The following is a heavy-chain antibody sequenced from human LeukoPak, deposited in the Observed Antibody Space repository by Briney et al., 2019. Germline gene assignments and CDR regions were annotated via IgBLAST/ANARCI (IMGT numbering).Heavy chain of an antibody. CDR1: GFTFDDYA. D-gene: IGHD3-22*01. CDR3: AKDKRPYDSQRGWFDP. J-gene: IGHJ5*02. CDR2: ISWNSGSI. V-gene: IGHV3-9*01. Sequence: GRSLRLSCAASGFTFDDYAMHWVRQAPGKGLEWVSGISWNSGSIGYADSVKGRFTISRDNAKNSLYLQMNSLRAEDTALYYCAKDKRPYDSQRGWFDPWGQGTLVTVSS.